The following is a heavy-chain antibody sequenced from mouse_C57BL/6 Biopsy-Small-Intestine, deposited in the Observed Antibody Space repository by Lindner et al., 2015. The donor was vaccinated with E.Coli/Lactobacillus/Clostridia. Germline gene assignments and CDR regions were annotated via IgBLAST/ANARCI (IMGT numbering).Heavy chain of an antibody. V-gene: IGHV1-22*01. CDR3: ARNLIYDGYYAYYFDY. D-gene: IGHD2-3*01. CDR2: INPNNGGT. CDR1: GYTFTDYN. J-gene: IGHJ2*01. Sequence: VQLQESGPELVKPGASVKMSCKASGYTFTDYNMHWVKQSHGKSLEWIGYINPNNGGTSYNQKFKGKATLTVNKSSSTAYMELRSLTSEDSAVYYCARNLIYDGYYAYYFDYWGQGTTLTVSS.